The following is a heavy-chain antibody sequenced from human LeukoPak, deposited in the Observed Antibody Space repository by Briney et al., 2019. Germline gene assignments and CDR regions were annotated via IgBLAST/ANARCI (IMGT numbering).Heavy chain of an antibody. CDR1: GYTFTGYY. V-gene: IGHV1-2*04. D-gene: IGHD3-9*01. J-gene: IGHJ3*02. Sequence: ASVKVSCKASGYTFTGYYIHWVRQAPGQGLEWMGWINPNSGGTNYAQKFQGWVTVTRDTSISTAYMELSRLRSDDTAVYYCARGYYDILTGYVYAFDIWGQGTMVTVSS. CDR2: INPNSGGT. CDR3: ARGYYDILTGYVYAFDI.